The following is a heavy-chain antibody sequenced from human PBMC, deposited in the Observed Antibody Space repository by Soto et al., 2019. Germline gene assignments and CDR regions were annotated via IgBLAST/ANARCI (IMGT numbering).Heavy chain of an antibody. J-gene: IGHJ4*02. CDR2: VIGGGRST. CDR1: GITFFKYS. CDR3: AKDDTGIAVAGRFDY. Sequence: PGGALRLCCAASGITFFKYSMSWVRPAPGNGLDWVWAVIGGGRSTYYADSVKGRFAVSRDNSKNTLFLQMNSLRAKDTAVYYCAKDDTGIAVAGRFDYWGQGALVTVSS. D-gene: IGHD6-19*01. V-gene: IGHV3-23*01.